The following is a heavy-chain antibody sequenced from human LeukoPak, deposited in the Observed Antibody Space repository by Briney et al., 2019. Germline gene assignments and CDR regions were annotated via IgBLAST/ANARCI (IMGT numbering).Heavy chain of an antibody. V-gene: IGHV3-21*05. CDR3: GKDEGDHLGGRSHYTARTYDVFDI. CDR1: GFTISGYS. Sequence: GGSLRLSCAASGFTISGYSMTWVRQAPGKGLEWVSYISAGSDYIYYADSVKGRFTISRDNAKNSLSLQMNSLRAEDTAVYYCGKDEGDHLGGRSHYTARTYDVFDIWGQGTMVTVSS. D-gene: IGHD3-16*02. CDR2: ISAGSDYI. J-gene: IGHJ3*02.